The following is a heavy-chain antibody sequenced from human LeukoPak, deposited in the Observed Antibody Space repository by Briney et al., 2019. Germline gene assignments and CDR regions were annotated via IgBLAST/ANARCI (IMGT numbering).Heavy chain of an antibody. D-gene: IGHD3-10*01. J-gene: IGHJ4*02. V-gene: IGHV2-5*02. Sequence: SGPTLLKPTQTLTLTCTSSGFSFSNNGVGVGWIRQPPAKALERLALIYWDDDERYSRSLESRLTLTQDTSKTEVVLTMPHMDPVDTTTYYCAHRKSGSFISLDYWGQGNLVTVSS. CDR2: IYWDDDE. CDR1: GFSFSNNGVG. CDR3: AHRKSGSFISLDY.